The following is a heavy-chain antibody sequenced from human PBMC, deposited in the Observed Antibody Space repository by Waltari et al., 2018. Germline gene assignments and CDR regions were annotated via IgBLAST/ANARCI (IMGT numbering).Heavy chain of an antibody. CDR1: GGTFSSYA. CDR2: INPIFGTA. Sequence: QVQLVQSGAEVKKPGSSVKVSCKASGGTFSSYAISWVRQAPGKGLEWMGGINPIFGTANYAQKCPGRVTITADESTSTAYMELSSLRSEDTAVYYCARRDYGDYGWFDPWGQGTLVTVSS. D-gene: IGHD4-17*01. CDR3: ARRDYGDYGWFDP. V-gene: IGHV1-69*01. J-gene: IGHJ5*02.